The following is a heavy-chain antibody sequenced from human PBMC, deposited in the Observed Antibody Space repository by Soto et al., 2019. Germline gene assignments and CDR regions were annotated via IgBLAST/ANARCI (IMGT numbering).Heavy chain of an antibody. Sequence: AASVKVSCKASGYTFTSYGISWVRQAPGQGPEWMGWISAYNGNTNYAQKLQGRVTMTTDTSTSTAYMELRSLRSDDTAVYYCARDGILRPGEFVPNYGMDVWGQGTMVTVSS. J-gene: IGHJ6*02. D-gene: IGHD3-3*01. CDR1: GYTFTSYG. V-gene: IGHV1-18*01. CDR3: ARDGILRPGEFVPNYGMDV. CDR2: ISAYNGNT.